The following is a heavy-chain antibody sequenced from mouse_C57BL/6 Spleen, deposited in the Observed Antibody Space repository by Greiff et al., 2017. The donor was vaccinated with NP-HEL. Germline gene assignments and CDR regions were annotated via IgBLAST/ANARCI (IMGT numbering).Heavy chain of an antibody. CDR1: GFTFSSYA. CDR3: TRDYGSSHYAMDY. Sequence: EVQVVESGEGLVKPGGSLKLSCAASGFTFSSYAMSWVRQTPEKRLEWVAYISSGGDYIYYADTVKGRFTISRDNARNTLYLQMSSLKSEDTAMYYCTRDYGSSHYAMDYWGQGTSVTVSS. V-gene: IGHV5-9-1*02. CDR2: ISSGGDYI. D-gene: IGHD1-1*01. J-gene: IGHJ4*01.